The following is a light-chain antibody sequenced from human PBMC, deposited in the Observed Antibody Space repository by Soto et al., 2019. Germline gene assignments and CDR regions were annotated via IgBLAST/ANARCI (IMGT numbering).Light chain of an antibody. CDR3: QHYNSYSEA. CDR1: KTISSF. J-gene: IGKJ1*01. V-gene: IGKV1-5*03. Sequence: IRMSQSPSTMSVSXGDRVTINCRASKTISSFLAGYQQKPGTAPKLXXYKSSTLKGVGPSRFSGSGSVTEFTRTISSLQPDDFATYYGQHYNSYSEAFGQGTKVDIK. CDR2: KSS.